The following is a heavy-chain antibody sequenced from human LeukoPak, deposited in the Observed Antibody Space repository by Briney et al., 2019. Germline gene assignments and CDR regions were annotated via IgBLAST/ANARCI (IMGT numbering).Heavy chain of an antibody. V-gene: IGHV3-7*01. CDR3: ARVARAPYYDSSGYYDY. J-gene: IGHJ4*02. Sequence: GGSLRLSCAASGFTFSSYWMSWVRQAPGKGLEWVANIKQDGSEKYYVDSVKGRFTISRDNAKNSLYLQMNSLRAEDTAVYYCARVARAPYYDSSGYYDYWGQGTLVTVSS. CDR1: GFTFSSYW. D-gene: IGHD3-22*01. CDR2: IKQDGSEK.